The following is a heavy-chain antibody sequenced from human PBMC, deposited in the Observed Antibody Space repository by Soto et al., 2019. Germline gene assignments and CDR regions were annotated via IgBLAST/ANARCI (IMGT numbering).Heavy chain of an antibody. J-gene: IGHJ6*03. Sequence: QVQLQQWGAGLLKPSETLSLTCAVYGGSFSGYYWSWIRQPPGKGLEWIGEINHSGSTNYNPSLKSRGTISVDTSKNQFSLKLSSVTAADTAVYYCARGVGCTNGVCSDYYYYYMDVWGKGTTVTVSS. CDR3: ARGVGCTNGVCSDYYYYYMDV. D-gene: IGHD2-8*01. V-gene: IGHV4-34*01. CDR1: GGSFSGYY. CDR2: INHSGST.